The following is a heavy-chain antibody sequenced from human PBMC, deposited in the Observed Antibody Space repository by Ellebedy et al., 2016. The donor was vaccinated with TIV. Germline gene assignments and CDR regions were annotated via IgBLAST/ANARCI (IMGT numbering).Heavy chain of an antibody. CDR3: ARARLLADSYGGADDAFDI. CDR1: GFTFTTYA. Sequence: GESLKISCSASGFTFTTYAMHWVRQAPGKGLEYVSAITGDGGSTYYADSVKGRFTISRDNSKHTLYLQMSSLRDEDTAVYYCARARLLADSYGGADDAFDIWGQGTMVTVSS. CDR2: ITGDGGST. V-gene: IGHV3-64D*06. D-gene: IGHD3-16*01. J-gene: IGHJ3*02.